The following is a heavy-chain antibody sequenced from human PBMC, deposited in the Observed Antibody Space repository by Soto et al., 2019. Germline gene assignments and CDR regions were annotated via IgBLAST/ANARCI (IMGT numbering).Heavy chain of an antibody. Sequence: PSDTLSLTCGVYGGSFSAYDSSWIRLLPRKGLKWIGEIKHNRSTTHTLPIKGRATISVDTPKNLCSLKPSSVTAADTAVYYCARWPRRYYYQDRDARGQGTAVT. V-gene: IGHV4-34*04. CDR2: IKHNRST. CDR3: ARWPRRYYYQDRDA. CDR1: GGSFSAYD. J-gene: IGHJ6*02.